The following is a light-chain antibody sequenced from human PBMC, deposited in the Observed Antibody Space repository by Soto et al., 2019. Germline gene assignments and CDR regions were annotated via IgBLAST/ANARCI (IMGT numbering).Light chain of an antibody. Sequence: QSVLTQPASVSGSPGQSITISCTGTSSDVGSYNLVSWYQQHPGKAPKLMIYEGSKRPSGVSNRFSGSKSGNTASLTISWLQAEDEADYYCCSYAGSSTVGFGTGTKVTVL. CDR1: SSDVGSYNL. CDR2: EGS. V-gene: IGLV2-23*01. CDR3: CSYAGSSTVG. J-gene: IGLJ1*01.